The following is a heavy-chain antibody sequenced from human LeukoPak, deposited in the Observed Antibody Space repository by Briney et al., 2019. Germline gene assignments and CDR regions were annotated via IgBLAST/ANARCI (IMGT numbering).Heavy chain of an antibody. CDR2: IYYSGST. Sequence: SETLSLTCTVSGGSISSYYWSWIRQPPGKGLEWIGYIYYSGSTNYNPSLKSRVTISVDTSKNQFSLKLSSVTAADTAVYYCARDPIAARGYFDYWGQGTLVTVSS. D-gene: IGHD6-6*01. CDR3: ARDPIAARGYFDY. V-gene: IGHV4-59*01. J-gene: IGHJ4*02. CDR1: GGSISSYY.